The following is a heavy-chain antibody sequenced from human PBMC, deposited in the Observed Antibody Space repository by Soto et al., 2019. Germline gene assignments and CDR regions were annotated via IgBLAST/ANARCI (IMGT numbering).Heavy chain of an antibody. V-gene: IGHV3-73*01. CDR2: FRSKANNYAT. Sequence: GGSRRLSWEDPGITNTDTARQWVSQASGKELEWFGRFRSKANNYATVYAASVRGRFTISRDDSDNTAYLQINSLKTEDTAVYYCTRQLGYCTGTSCYAAGYYYGMDVWGQGT. D-gene: IGHD2-2*01. CDR1: GITNTDTA. CDR3: TRQLGYCTGTSCYAAGYYYGMDV. J-gene: IGHJ6*02.